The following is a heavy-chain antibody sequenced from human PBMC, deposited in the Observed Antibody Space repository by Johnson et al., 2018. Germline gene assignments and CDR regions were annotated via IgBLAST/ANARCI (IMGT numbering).Heavy chain of an antibody. CDR1: GGSFSGYY. CDR3: ARGLGNIAAAGSSDAFDI. Sequence: QVQLQQWGAGLLKPSETXSLTCAVYGGSFSGYYWSWIRQPPGKGLEWIGEINHSGSTNYNPSLTSRVTISVDTSKNQFSRKLSSVTAADPAVYYWARGLGNIAAAGSSDAFDIWGQGTMVTVSS. D-gene: IGHD6-13*01. J-gene: IGHJ3*02. CDR2: INHSGST. V-gene: IGHV4-34*01.